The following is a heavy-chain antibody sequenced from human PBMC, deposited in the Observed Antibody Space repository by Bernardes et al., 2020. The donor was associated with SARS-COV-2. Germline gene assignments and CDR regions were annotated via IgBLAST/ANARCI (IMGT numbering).Heavy chain of an antibody. CDR3: VRSAGMDV. Sequence: GGSLRLSCTASGYVFSSDSMNWVRQAPGKGLEWVSSISTRSNYIKYAESVKGRFTISRDNAKNLVFLQMNSLRAEDTAVFYCVRSAGMDVWGQGTMVTVSS. J-gene: IGHJ6*02. CDR2: ISTRSNYI. CDR1: GYVFSSDS. V-gene: IGHV3-21*04.